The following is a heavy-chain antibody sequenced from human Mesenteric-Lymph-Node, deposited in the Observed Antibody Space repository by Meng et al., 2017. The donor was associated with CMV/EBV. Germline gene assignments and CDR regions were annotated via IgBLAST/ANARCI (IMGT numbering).Heavy chain of an antibody. J-gene: IGHJ4*02. CDR2: INHSGST. CDR1: GGSFSGYY. CDR3: ARGGRDIVATIRRKYYFDY. D-gene: IGHD5-12*01. V-gene: IGHV4-34*01. Sequence: SETLSLTCAVYGGSFSGYYWSWIRQPPGKGLEWIGEINHSGSTNYNPSLKSRVTISVDTSKNQFSLKLSSVTAADTAVYYCARGGRDIVATIRRKYYFDYWGQGTLVTVSS.